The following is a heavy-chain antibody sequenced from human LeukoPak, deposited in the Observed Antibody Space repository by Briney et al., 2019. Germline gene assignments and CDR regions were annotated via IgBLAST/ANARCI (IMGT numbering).Heavy chain of an antibody. Sequence: SETLSLTCTVSGCSISSYYWSWIRQPPGKGLEWIGYIYYSGNTNYNPSLKSRVTISIDTSKNQFSLKLTSVTAADTAVYYCARAVPPHYWGQGTLVTVSS. J-gene: IGHJ4*02. CDR1: GCSISSYY. V-gene: IGHV4-59*01. CDR3: ARAVPPHY. CDR2: IYYSGNT. D-gene: IGHD6-6*01.